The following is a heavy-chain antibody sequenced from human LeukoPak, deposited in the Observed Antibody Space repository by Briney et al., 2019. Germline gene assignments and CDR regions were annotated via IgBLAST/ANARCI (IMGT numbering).Heavy chain of an antibody. CDR2: IDYSGST. D-gene: IGHD6-13*01. CDR1: GGSISTYY. J-gene: IGHJ4*02. Sequence: SETLSLTCTVSGGSISTYYLTWIRQPPGKGLEWIGNIDYSGSTNYNPSLKSRVTISVDTSKNQFSLKLSSVTAADTAVYYCARGGAAAGSVDYWGQGTLVTVSS. V-gene: IGHV4-59*12. CDR3: ARGGAAAGSVDY.